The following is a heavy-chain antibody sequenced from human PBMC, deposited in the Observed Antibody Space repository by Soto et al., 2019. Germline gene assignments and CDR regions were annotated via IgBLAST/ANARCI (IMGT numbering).Heavy chain of an antibody. Sequence: GGSLRLSCAASGFTFSSYAMHWVRQAPGKGLEWVAVISYDGSNKYYADSVKGRFTISRDNSKNTLYLQMNSLRAEDTAVYYCVKEIWGPSSCYNDYWGQGTLVTVSS. CDR1: GFTFSSYA. D-gene: IGHD2-15*01. V-gene: IGHV3-30-3*02. J-gene: IGHJ4*02. CDR3: VKEIWGPSSCYNDY. CDR2: ISYDGSNK.